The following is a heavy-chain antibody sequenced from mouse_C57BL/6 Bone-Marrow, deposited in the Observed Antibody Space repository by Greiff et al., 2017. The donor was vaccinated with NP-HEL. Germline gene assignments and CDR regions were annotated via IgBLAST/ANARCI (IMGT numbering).Heavy chain of an antibody. CDR3: ARGGTTVVATRRGFAY. Sequence: VQLQQPGAELVMPGASVKLSCKASGYTFTSYWMHWVKHRPGQGLEWIGEIDPSDSYTNYNQKFKGKSTLTVDKSSNTAYMQLSSLTSEDSAVYYCARGGTTVVATRRGFAYWGQGTLVTVSA. CDR2: IDPSDSYT. D-gene: IGHD1-1*01. CDR1: GYTFTSYW. J-gene: IGHJ3*01. V-gene: IGHV1-69*01.